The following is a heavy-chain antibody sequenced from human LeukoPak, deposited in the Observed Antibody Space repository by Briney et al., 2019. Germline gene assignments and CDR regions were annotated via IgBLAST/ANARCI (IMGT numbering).Heavy chain of an antibody. V-gene: IGHV3-21*01. Sequence: GGSLRLSCAASGFTFSNYAMNWVRQAPGQGLEWVGLCSSVSSYKYYGDSVKGRFTISRDNAKSLMYLQLNSLRAGDTALYFCARGGKKNGGDSFHLWGPGTMVTVAS. CDR1: GFTFSNYA. J-gene: IGHJ3*01. CDR2: CSSVSSYK. CDR3: ARGGKKNGGDSFHL. D-gene: IGHD3-10*01.